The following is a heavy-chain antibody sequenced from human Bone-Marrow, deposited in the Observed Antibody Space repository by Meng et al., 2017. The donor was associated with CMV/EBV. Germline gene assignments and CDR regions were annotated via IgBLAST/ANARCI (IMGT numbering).Heavy chain of an antibody. V-gene: IGHV1-8*03. CDR1: GYTFTGYY. CDR2: MNPNSGNT. Sequence: ASVKVSCKASGYTFTGYYMHWVRQATGQGLEWMGWMNPNSGNTGYAQKFQGRVTITADKSTSTAYMELSSLRSEDTAVYYCARALGSSSPGAYYYYGMDVWGQGTTVTVSS. D-gene: IGHD6-6*01. J-gene: IGHJ6*02. CDR3: ARALGSSSPGAYYYYGMDV.